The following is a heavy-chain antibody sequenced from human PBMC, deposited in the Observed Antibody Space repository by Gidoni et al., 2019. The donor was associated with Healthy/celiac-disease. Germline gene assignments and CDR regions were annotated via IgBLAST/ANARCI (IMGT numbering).Heavy chain of an antibody. CDR3: ARDLQDIVVVVAATRGFDP. V-gene: IGHV3-30*04. CDR1: GITFSIYA. J-gene: IGHJ5*02. CDR2: ISYDGSNK. Sequence: QVQLVESGGGVVQPGRSLSLSCAASGITFSIYAMHWVRQAPGKGLEWVAVISYDGSNKYYADSVKGRFTISRDNSKNTLYLQMNSLRAEDTAVYYCARDLQDIVVVVAATRGFDPWGQGTLVTVSS. D-gene: IGHD2-15*01.